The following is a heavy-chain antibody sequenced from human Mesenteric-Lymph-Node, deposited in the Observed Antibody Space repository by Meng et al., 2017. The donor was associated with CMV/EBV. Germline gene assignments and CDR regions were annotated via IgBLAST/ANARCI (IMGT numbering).Heavy chain of an antibody. Sequence: GGSLRLSCAASGFTFSNAWMSWVRQAPGKGLEWVSAISGSGGSTYYADSVKGRFTISRDNSKNTLYLQMNSLRAEDTAVYYCAKDAYGAYYYYGMDVWGQGTTVTVSS. CDR1: GFTFSNAW. CDR3: AKDAYGAYYYYGMDV. D-gene: IGHD4-17*01. CDR2: ISGSGGST. V-gene: IGHV3-23*01. J-gene: IGHJ6*02.